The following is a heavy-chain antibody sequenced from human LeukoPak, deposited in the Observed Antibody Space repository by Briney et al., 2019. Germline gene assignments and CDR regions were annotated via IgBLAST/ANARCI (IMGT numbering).Heavy chain of an antibody. Sequence: GGSLRLSCAASGFTFSSYEMNWVRQAPGKGLECVSAITAGGDTPYYADSVRGRFTISRDNSRNTLYLQLNSLRAEDTAVYYCAREGRSSGVWGQGTLVTVSS. V-gene: IGHV3-23*01. D-gene: IGHD3-22*01. CDR1: GFTFSSYE. CDR3: AREGRSSGV. CDR2: ITAGGDTP. J-gene: IGHJ4*02.